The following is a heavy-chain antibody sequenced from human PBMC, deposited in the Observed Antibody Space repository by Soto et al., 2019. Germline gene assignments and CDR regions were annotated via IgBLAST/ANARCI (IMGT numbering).Heavy chain of an antibody. D-gene: IGHD5-12*01. V-gene: IGHV4-34*01. J-gene: IGHJ4*02. CDR3: ARSRRDGYKNLYRDDFDY. CDR1: GGSFSGYY. CDR2: INHSGST. Sequence: SETLSLTCAVYGGSFSGYYWSWIRQPPGKGLEWIGEINHSGSTNYNPSLKSRVTISVDTSKNQFSLKLSSVTAADTAVYYCARSRRDGYKNLYRDDFDYWGQGTLVTVSS.